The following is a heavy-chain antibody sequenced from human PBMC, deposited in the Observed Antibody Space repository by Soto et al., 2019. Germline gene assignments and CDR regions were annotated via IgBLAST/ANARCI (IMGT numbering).Heavy chain of an antibody. V-gene: IGHV4-39*01. CDR1: GGSISSSSYY. D-gene: IGHD2-15*01. CDR3: ARTPPACSGGSCYYLKTNWFDP. J-gene: IGHJ5*02. Sequence: PSETLSLTCTVSGGSISSSSYYWGWIRQPPGKGLEWIGSIYYSGSTYYNPSLKSRVTISVDTSKNQFSLKLSSVTAADTAVYYCARTPPACSGGSCYYLKTNWFDPWGQGTLVTVSS. CDR2: IYYSGST.